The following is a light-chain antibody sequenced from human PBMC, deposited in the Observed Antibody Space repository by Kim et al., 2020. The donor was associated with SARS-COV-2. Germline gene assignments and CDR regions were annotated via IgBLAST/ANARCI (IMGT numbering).Light chain of an antibody. CDR1: QSVSSSY. V-gene: IGKV3-20*01. CDR3: QQYGSSPRT. CDR2: GAS. J-gene: IGKJ1*01. Sequence: SPGERATLSCRASQSVSSSYLAWYQQKPGQAPRLLIYGASSRATGIPDRFSGSGSGTDFTLTISRLEPEDFAAYYCQQYGSSPRTFGQGTKVEIK.